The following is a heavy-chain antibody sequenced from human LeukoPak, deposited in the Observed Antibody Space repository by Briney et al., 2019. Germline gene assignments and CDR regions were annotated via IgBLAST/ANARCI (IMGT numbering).Heavy chain of an antibody. D-gene: IGHD1-26*01. CDR2: IKQDGGEM. CDR3: VREDRSCYYH. J-gene: IGHJ4*02. V-gene: IGHV3-7*03. CDR1: GFPFSNYW. Sequence: GGSLRLSCAASGFPFSNYWMSWVRQAPGRGLEWVANIKQDGGEMYYVDSVKGRFTISKDNAKNSLYLQMTSLRAADTAVYYCVREDRSCYYHWGQGTVVIVSS.